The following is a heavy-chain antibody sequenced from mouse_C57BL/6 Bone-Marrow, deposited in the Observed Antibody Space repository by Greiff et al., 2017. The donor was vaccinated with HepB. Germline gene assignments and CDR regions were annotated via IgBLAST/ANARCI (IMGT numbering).Heavy chain of an antibody. Sequence: EVKLMESGGGLVKPGGSLKLSCAASGFTFSSYAMSWVRQTPEKRLEWVATISDGGSYTYYPDNVKGRFTISRDNAKNNLYLQMSHLKSEDTAMYYCARVVITTVVAPDYWGQGTTLTVSS. V-gene: IGHV5-4*03. CDR1: GFTFSSYA. J-gene: IGHJ2*01. CDR2: ISDGGSYT. D-gene: IGHD1-1*01. CDR3: ARVVITTVVAPDY.